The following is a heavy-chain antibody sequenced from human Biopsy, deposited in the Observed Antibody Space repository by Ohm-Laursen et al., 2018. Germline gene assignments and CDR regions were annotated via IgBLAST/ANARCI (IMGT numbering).Heavy chain of an antibody. Sequence: GTLSLTCIVTGGSISRSSNNWDWIRQPQGQGLEWIGSIYYSGSTYYNPSLKSRVTISADRSKNHFSLKLTSVTAADTAMYYCARQEFATSPLDDWGQGSLVTVSS. CDR1: GGSISRSSNN. CDR3: ARQEFATSPLDD. D-gene: IGHD3-10*01. J-gene: IGHJ4*02. V-gene: IGHV4-39*01. CDR2: IYYSGST.